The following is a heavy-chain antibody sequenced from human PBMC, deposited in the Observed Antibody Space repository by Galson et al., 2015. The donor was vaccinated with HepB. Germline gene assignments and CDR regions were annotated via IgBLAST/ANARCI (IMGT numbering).Heavy chain of an antibody. J-gene: IGHJ4*02. V-gene: IGHV4-34*01. CDR1: GGSFSGYY. CDR3: ARGLKRFWSGYSDY. Sequence: SETLSLTCAVYGGSFSGYYWSWIRQPPGKGLEWIGEINHSGSTNYNPSLKSRVTISVDTSKNQFSLKLSSVTAADTAVYYCARGLKRFWSGYSDYWGQGTLVTVSS. D-gene: IGHD3-3*01. CDR2: INHSGST.